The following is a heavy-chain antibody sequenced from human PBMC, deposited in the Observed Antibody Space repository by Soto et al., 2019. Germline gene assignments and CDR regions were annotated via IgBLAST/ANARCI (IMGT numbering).Heavy chain of an antibody. CDR1: GYTFTSYG. CDR2: ISAYNGNT. CDR3: ARESRKVVVPAATPFDP. D-gene: IGHD2-2*01. J-gene: IGHJ5*02. Sequence: GASVKVSCKASGYTFTSYGISWVRQAPGQGLEWMGWISAYNGNTNYAQKLQGRVTMTTDTSTSTAYMELRSLRSDDTAVYYCARESRKVVVPAATPFDPWGQGTLVTVSS. V-gene: IGHV1-18*04.